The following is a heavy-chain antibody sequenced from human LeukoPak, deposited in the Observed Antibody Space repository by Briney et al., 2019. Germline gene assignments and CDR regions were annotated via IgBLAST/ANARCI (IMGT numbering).Heavy chain of an antibody. CDR3: ARARSGCSGYFCLPKNWFDP. CDR2: MNPNSGNT. V-gene: IGHV1-8*01. D-gene: IGHD3-22*01. CDR1: GCTFTSYD. J-gene: IGHJ5*02. Sequence: ASVKVSCKASGCTFTSYDINWVRQATGQGLEWMGWMNPNSGNTGYAQKFQGRVTMTRNTSISTAYMELSSLRSEDTAVYYCARARSGCSGYFCLPKNWFDPWGQGTLVTVSS.